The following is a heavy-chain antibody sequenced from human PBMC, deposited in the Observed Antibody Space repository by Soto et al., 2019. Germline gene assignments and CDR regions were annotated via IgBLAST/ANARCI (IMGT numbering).Heavy chain of an antibody. Sequence: QVQLQESGPGLVKPSETLSLTCNVSGGSMSRYYWSWIRQPAGKGLEWIGRVWTSGSTNYNPSLNSRVTMTIETSNNHFSLKLNSVTDADTAVDYCARTVGAAYYFDFWGQGTLVTVSS. J-gene: IGHJ4*02. D-gene: IGHD1-26*01. V-gene: IGHV4-4*07. CDR3: ARTVGAAYYFDF. CDR1: GGSMSRYY. CDR2: VWTSGST.